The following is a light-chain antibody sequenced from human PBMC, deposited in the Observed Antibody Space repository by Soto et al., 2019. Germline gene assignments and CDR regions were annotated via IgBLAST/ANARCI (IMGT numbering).Light chain of an antibody. CDR3: QQYDNLPFG. Sequence: DIQMSQSPSSLSASVGDGVTITCQASQDITNYLNLYQHKPGKPPQLLIYDASNLETGVPSRFGGSGSGTAFTFAISSLQPEDSATYYCQQYDNLPFGFGGGTKVEIK. CDR2: DAS. CDR1: QDITNY. V-gene: IGKV1-33*01. J-gene: IGKJ4*01.